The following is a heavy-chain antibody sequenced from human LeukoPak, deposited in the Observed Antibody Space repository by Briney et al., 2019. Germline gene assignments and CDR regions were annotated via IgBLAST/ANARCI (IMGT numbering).Heavy chain of an antibody. J-gene: IGHJ5*02. CDR2: IYWDGDK. CDR1: GFSLSTSGVG. V-gene: IGHV2-5*02. D-gene: IGHD3-10*01. CDR3: AHRRRSSGSGNWFDP. Sequence: SGPTLVKPTQTLTLTCTFSGFSLSTSGVGVGWIRQPPGKALEWLALIYWDGDKRYSPSLESSLTITKDTSKNQVVLTMTNMDPADTATYYCAHRRRSSGSGNWFDPWGQGTLVTVSS.